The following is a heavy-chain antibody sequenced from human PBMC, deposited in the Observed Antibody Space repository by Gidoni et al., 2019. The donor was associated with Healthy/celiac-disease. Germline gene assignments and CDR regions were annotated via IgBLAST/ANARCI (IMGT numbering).Heavy chain of an antibody. D-gene: IGHD1-26*01. CDR2: IYYSGST. CDR1: GGSISSSSYY. J-gene: IGHJ4*02. V-gene: IGHV4-39*07. Sequence: QLQLQESGPGLVKPSETLSLTCTVSGGSISSSSYYWGWIRQPPGKGLEWIGSIYYSGSTYYNPSLKSRVTISVDTSKNQFSLKLSSVTAADTAVYYCARDTDSDSFDYWGQGTLVTVSS. CDR3: ARDTDSDSFDY.